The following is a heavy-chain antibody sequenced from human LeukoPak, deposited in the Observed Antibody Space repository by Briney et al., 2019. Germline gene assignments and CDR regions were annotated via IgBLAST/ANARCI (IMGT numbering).Heavy chain of an antibody. Sequence: PSETLSLTCTVSGASINSSPYYWTWIRQPAGKGLEWIGHIFTTGPGSYNPSLRSRVTISRDTSKNEFSLSLNSLTAADTAVYYCAGSWNAERSFDPWGQGTLVTVSP. CDR1: GASINSSPYY. J-gene: IGHJ5*02. CDR2: IFTTGPG. D-gene: IGHD1-1*01. CDR3: AGSWNAERSFDP. V-gene: IGHV4-61*09.